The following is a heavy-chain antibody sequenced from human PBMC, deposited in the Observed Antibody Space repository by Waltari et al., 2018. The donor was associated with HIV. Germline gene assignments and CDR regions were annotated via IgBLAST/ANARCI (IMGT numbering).Heavy chain of an antibody. D-gene: IGHD3-3*01. V-gene: IGHV1-2*02. J-gene: IGHJ5*01. Sequence: VQLVQSGAEVKKPGASVKVSCEASGYTFDGHYMPWVRQAPGQRLEWMGWINPNTVGTHSVQRFQGRVTMTRDTSISTAYMELSRVRSEDTAVYYCARGGTQITISGGPPPDFWGQGTLVIVSS. CDR3: ARGGTQITISGGPPPDF. CDR2: INPNTVGT. CDR1: GYTFDGHY.